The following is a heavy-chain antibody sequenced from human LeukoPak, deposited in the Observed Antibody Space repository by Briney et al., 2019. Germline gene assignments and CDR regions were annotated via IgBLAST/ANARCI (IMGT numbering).Heavy chain of an antibody. CDR2: IRSKAYGGTT. CDR1: GFTFSSYA. Sequence: HPGGSLRLSCAASGFTFSSYAMHWVRQAPGKGLEWVGFIRSKAYGGTTEYAASVKGRFTISRDDSKSIAYLQMNSLKTEDTAVYYCGYSYGYVSDYWGQGTLVTVSS. J-gene: IGHJ4*02. CDR3: GYSYGYVSDY. D-gene: IGHD5-18*01. V-gene: IGHV3-49*04.